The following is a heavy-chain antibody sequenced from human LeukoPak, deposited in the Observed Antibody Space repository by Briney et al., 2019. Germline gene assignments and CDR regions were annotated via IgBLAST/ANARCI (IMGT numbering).Heavy chain of an antibody. V-gene: IGHV4-59*01. J-gene: IGHJ4*02. Sequence: PSETLSLTCTVSGVSISTYYWTWIRQPPGKGLERIGNIDYSGNTKYNPSLKSRVTISVDTSKSQFSLKLSSVTAADTAVYYCARWYYDSSGYRYFDYWGQGTLVTVSS. CDR3: ARWYYDSSGYRYFDY. CDR1: GVSISTYY. D-gene: IGHD3-22*01. CDR2: IDYSGNT.